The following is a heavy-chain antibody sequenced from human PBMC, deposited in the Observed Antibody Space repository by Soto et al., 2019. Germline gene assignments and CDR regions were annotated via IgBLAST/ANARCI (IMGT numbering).Heavy chain of an antibody. CDR1: GGSISGGTYY. Sequence: QVQLQESGPGLVKPSQTLSLTCTVSGGSISGGTYYWSWIRQPPGQGLEWIGYIYFSGSTYYNPSLKSRVIISVDTSKNQFSLRLSSVTAADTAVYYCARGDWPTQMDGWGQGTTVTVAS. CDR2: IYFSGST. V-gene: IGHV4-31*03. D-gene: IGHD2-21*01. J-gene: IGHJ6*02. CDR3: ARGDWPTQMDG.